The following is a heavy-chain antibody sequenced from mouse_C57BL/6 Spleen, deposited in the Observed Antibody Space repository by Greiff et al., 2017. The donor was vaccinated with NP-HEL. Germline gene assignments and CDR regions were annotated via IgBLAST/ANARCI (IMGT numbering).Heavy chain of an antibody. J-gene: IGHJ2*01. CDR3: ARSSSHYFDY. CDR2: IHPNSGST. Sequence: QVQLQQPGAELVKPGASVTLSCKASGYTFTSYWMHWVKQRPGQGLEWIGMIHPNSGSTNYNEKFKSKATLTVDKSSSTAYMQLSSLTSEDSAVYYCARSSSHYFDYWGQGTTLTVSS. CDR1: GYTFTSYW. D-gene: IGHD1-1*01. V-gene: IGHV1-64*01.